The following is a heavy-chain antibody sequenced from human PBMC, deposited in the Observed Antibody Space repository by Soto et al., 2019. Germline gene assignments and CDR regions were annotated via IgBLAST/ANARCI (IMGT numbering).Heavy chain of an antibody. CDR3: AKCMTTVTTFPFDI. CDR1: GFTFSSYA. J-gene: IGHJ3*02. Sequence: EVQLLESGGGLVQPGGSRRVSYAASGFTFSSYAMSWVRQAPGKGLEWVSAISGSGVGTYYADSVKGRFTISRDNSKNTLYLQMNSLRAEDTAVYYCAKCMTTVTTFPFDIWGQGTMVSVSS. D-gene: IGHD4-17*01. V-gene: IGHV3-23*01. CDR2: ISGSGVGT.